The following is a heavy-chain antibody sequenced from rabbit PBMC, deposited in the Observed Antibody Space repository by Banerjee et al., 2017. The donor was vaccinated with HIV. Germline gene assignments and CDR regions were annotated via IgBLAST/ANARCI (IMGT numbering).Heavy chain of an antibody. J-gene: IGHJ4*01. D-gene: IGHD1-1*01. V-gene: IGHV1S45*01. CDR1: GFSFSNKYV. Sequence: QEQLEESGGDLVKPEGSLTLTCTASGFSFSNKYVMCWVRQAPGKGLEWIACIYTDSNGVTYYASWAKGRFSISKTSSTTVTLQLNSLTAADTATYFCAREDGGVGGYDNNLWGPGTLVTVS. CDR3: AREDGGVGGYDNNL. CDR2: IYTDSNGVT.